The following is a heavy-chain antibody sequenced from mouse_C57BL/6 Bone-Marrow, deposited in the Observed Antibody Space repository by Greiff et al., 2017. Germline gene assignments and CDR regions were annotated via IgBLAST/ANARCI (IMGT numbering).Heavy chain of an antibody. V-gene: IGHV1-55*01. J-gene: IGHJ1*03. Sequence: QVQLKQPGAELVKPGASVKMSCKASGYTFTGYWITWVKQRPGQGLEWLGDIYPGRGSTNYNEKFKSKATLTVDTSSSTAYMQLSSLTSEDSAVYYCARPYYSNYWYFDVWGTGTTVTVSS. D-gene: IGHD2-5*01. CDR1: GYTFTGYW. CDR2: IYPGRGST. CDR3: ARPYYSNYWYFDV.